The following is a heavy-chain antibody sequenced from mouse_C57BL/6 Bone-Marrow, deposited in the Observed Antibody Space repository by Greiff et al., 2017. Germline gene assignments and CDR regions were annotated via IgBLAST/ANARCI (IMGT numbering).Heavy chain of an antibody. CDR2: INPSSGYT. Sequence: QVQLQQSGAELARPGASVKMSCKASGYTFTSYTMHWVKQRPGQGLEWIGYINPSSGYTKYNQKFKDKATLTADKSSSTAYMQLSSLTSDNSAVYYCARDSSGPHYFDYWGQGTTLTVSS. CDR1: GYTFTSYT. V-gene: IGHV1-4*01. CDR3: ARDSSGPHYFDY. D-gene: IGHD3-2*02. J-gene: IGHJ2*01.